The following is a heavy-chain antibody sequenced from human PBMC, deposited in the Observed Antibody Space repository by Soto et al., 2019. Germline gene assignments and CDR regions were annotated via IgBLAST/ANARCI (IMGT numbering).Heavy chain of an antibody. CDR1: GGTFSSYA. D-gene: IGHD2-2*01. CDR2: IIPIFGTA. CDR3: ASRGCSSTSCLPTGNYYYYYGMDV. Sequence: QVQLVQSGAEVKKPGSSVKVSGKASGGTFSSYAISWVRQAPGQGLEWMGGIIPIFGTANYAQKFQGRVTITADESTSTAYMELSSLRSEDTAVYYCASRGCSSTSCLPTGNYYYYYGMDVWGQGTTVTVSS. J-gene: IGHJ6*02. V-gene: IGHV1-69*01.